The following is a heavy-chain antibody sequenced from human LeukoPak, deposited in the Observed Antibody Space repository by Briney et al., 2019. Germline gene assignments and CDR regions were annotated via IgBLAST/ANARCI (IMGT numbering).Heavy chain of an antibody. CDR2: IYSGGYT. CDR1: GFTVSNNY. CDR3: ARGQDTVVTSRDAFDI. V-gene: IGHV3-66*01. J-gene: IGHJ3*02. Sequence: GGSLRLSCAASGFTVSNNYMSWVRQAPGKGLEWVSVIYSGGYTYYADSVKGRFTISRDNSKNTLYPQMNSLRAEDTAVYYCARGQDTVVTSRDAFDIWGQGTMVTVSS. D-gene: IGHD4-23*01.